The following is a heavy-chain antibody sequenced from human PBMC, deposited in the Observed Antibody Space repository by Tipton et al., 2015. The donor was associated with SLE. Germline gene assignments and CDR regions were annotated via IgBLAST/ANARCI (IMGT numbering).Heavy chain of an antibody. CDR2: ISSSSTYI. J-gene: IGHJ4*02. Sequence: GSLRLSCPASGFTFNNYIMNWIRQAPGKGLEWVSSISSSSTYIYYADSVKGRFTISRDDSRNTLYLQMNSLRVEDTALYYCAKDTLGTGFYFDSWGQGVLVTVSS. CDR1: GFTFNNYI. V-gene: IGHV3-21*04. CDR3: AKDTLGTGFYFDS. D-gene: IGHD3-16*01.